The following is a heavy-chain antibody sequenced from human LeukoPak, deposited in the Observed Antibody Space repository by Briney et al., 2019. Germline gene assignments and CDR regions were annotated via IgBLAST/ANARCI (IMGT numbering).Heavy chain of an antibody. CDR2: ISWNSGSI. CDR3: AKEGLRTGTLDY. CDR1: GFTFDDYA. D-gene: IGHD1-1*01. J-gene: IGHJ4*02. Sequence: GGSLRLSCAASGFTFDDYAMHWVRQAPGKGLEWVSGISWNSGSIGYADSVKGRFTISRDNAKNSLYLQMNSLRAEDTALYYCAKEGLRTGTLDYWGQGTLVTVSS. V-gene: IGHV3-9*01.